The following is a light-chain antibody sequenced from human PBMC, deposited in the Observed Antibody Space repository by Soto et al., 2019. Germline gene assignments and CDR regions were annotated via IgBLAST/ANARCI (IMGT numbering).Light chain of an antibody. Sequence: GGDRATITCRASQNIATYLNWYQQTPGKAPKLLIYTASTLQSGVPSRFSGSGAGTDFTLTISSLHPEDLATYTCQQSLTTPPKFGQGTKVDIK. CDR3: QQSLTTPPK. CDR2: TAS. CDR1: QNIATY. J-gene: IGKJ1*01. V-gene: IGKV1-39*01.